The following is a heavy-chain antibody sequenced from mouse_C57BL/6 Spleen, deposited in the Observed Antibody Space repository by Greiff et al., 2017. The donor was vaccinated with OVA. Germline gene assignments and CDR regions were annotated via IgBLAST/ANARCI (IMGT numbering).Heavy chain of an antibody. J-gene: IGHJ2*01. D-gene: IGHD4-1*01. CDR1: GYTFTDYY. V-gene: IGHV1-26*01. CDR2: INPNNGGT. Sequence: VQLQQSGPELVKPGASVKISCKASGYTFTDYYMNWVKQSHGKSLEWIGDINPNNGGTSYNQKFKGKATLTVDKSSSTAYLELRSLTSEDSAVYYCARLGLPDYWGQGTTLTVSS. CDR3: ARLGLPDY.